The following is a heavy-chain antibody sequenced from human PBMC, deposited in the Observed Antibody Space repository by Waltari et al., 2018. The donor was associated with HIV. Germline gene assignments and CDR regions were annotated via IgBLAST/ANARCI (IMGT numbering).Heavy chain of an antibody. D-gene: IGHD6-13*01. CDR2: IHSSGGT. CDR1: GFTVRSVY. CDR3: ASDTTVVGTRYFDY. Sequence: EVQLVESGGGLIQPGGSLRLSCAASGFTVRSVYMSWVRQAPGKGLEWVSVIHSSGGTNYADSVKGRFTISRDNSKNTLYLQMNSLGAEDTAVYYCASDTTVVGTRYFDYWGRGTLVTVSS. V-gene: IGHV3-53*01. J-gene: IGHJ4*02.